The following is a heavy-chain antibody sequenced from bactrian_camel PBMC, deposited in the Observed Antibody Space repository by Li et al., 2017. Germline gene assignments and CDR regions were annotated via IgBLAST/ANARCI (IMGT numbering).Heavy chain of an antibody. V-gene: IGHV3S26*01. CDR1: GYPDGDYR. J-gene: IGHJ4*01. CDR3: AADRSHAYCRGTYCCDMSY. Sequence: HVQLVESGGGSVQAGGSLRLSCVASGYPDGDYRLDRLRWFRQAPDKEREEIAVIDSAYITSYADSVKGRFTISRNNYRRTLYLQMNSLKPEDTAMYYCAADRSHAYCRGTYCCDMSYWGQGTQVTVS. CDR2: IDSAYIT. D-gene: IGHD2*01.